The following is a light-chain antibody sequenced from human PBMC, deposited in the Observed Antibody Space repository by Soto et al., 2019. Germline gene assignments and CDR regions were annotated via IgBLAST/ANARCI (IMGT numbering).Light chain of an antibody. V-gene: IGKV1-5*03. CDR3: QQRSNWPPVYT. Sequence: DIQMTQSPSTLSASVGDRVTITCRASQSISSWLAWYQQKPGKAPKLLIYKASSLESGVPSRFSGSGSGTVFTLTISSLQPDDFATYYCQQRSNWPPVYTFGQGTKLEIK. CDR1: QSISSW. CDR2: KAS. J-gene: IGKJ2*01.